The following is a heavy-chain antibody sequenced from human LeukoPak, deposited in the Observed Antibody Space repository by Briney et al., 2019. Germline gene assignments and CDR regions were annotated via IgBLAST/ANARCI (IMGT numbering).Heavy chain of an antibody. D-gene: IGHD3-10*01. J-gene: IGHJ4*02. CDR2: IYYSGST. Sequence: SETLSLTCTVSGGSISSYYWSWIRQPPGKGLEWIGYIYYSGSTNYNPSLKSRVTISVDTSKNQFSLKLSSVTAADTAVYYCARHEVYDSGSYFAQDWGQGTLVTVSS. V-gene: IGHV4-59*08. CDR1: GGSISSYY. CDR3: ARHEVYDSGSYFAQD.